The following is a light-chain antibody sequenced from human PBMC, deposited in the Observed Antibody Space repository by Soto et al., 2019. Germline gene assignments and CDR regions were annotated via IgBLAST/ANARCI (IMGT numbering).Light chain of an antibody. J-gene: IGKJ4*01. V-gene: IGKV1-12*01. CDR2: AAS. CDR1: QGISSW. CDR3: QQADSFPLT. Sequence: DIQMTQSPSSVSASVGDRVTITCRASQGISSWLAWYQHKPGKAPNPLIYAASILQSGVPSRFSGSGSVTDFTLTISNLQPEDFATYYCQQADSFPLTLGGGTKVEIK.